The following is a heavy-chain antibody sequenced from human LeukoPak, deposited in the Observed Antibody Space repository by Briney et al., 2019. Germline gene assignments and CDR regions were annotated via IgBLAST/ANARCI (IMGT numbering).Heavy chain of an antibody. D-gene: IGHD6-19*01. J-gene: IGHJ4*02. CDR1: GFPFTNYA. V-gene: IGHV3-64*01. Sequence: GGSLRLSCAASGFPFTNYAMHWVRQAPGKGLEFVAAINSDGDGTYYGNSVKGRFTISRDTSKNTLFLQMDSLRPDDTSVYHCARDKRNSNGWYATFDYWGQGTLVTVSS. CDR3: ARDKRNSNGWYATFDY. CDR2: INSDGDGT.